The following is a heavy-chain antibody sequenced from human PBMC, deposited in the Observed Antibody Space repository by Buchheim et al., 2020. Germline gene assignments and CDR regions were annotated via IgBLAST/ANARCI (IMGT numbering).Heavy chain of an antibody. Sequence: EVQLLESGGGLVQPGGSLRLSCAASGFTFSSYAMSWVRQAPGKGLEWVSAISGSGGSTYYADSVKGRFTISRDNSKNTTYLQMNSLRAEDTAVYYCAKDRMYYYDSSGYYDYFDYWGQGTL. J-gene: IGHJ4*02. CDR3: AKDRMYYYDSSGYYDYFDY. CDR2: ISGSGGST. D-gene: IGHD3-22*01. CDR1: GFTFSSYA. V-gene: IGHV3-23*01.